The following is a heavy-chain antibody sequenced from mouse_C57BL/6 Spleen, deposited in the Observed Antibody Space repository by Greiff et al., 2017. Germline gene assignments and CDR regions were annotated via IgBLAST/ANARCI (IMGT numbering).Heavy chain of an antibody. CDR3: ARRGDPYYFDY. J-gene: IGHJ2*01. Sequence: ESGPGLVKPSQSLSLTCSVTGYSITSGYYWNWIRQFPGNKLEWMGYISYDGSNNYNPSLKNRISITRDTSKNQFFLKLNSVTTEDTATYYCARRGDPYYFDYWGQGTTLTVSS. CDR1: GYSITSGYY. CDR2: ISYDGSN. D-gene: IGHD3-3*01. V-gene: IGHV3-6*01.